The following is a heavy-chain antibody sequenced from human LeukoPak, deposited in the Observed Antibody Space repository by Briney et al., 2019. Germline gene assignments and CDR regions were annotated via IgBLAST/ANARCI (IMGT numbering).Heavy chain of an antibody. CDR1: GSPFTSYD. Sequence: GASVKVSFKASGSPFTSYDINWVRQATGQGLEWMGWMNPNSGNTGYAQKFQGRVTMTRNTSISTAYMELSSLRSEDTAVYYCARGGAYTVTTSDYWGQGTLVTVSS. V-gene: IGHV1-8*01. CDR2: MNPNSGNT. CDR3: ARGGAYTVTTSDY. J-gene: IGHJ4*02. D-gene: IGHD4-17*01.